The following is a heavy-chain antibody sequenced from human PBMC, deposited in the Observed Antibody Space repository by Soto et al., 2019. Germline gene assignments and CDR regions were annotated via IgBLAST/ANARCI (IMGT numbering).Heavy chain of an antibody. D-gene: IGHD6-19*01. V-gene: IGHV4-31*03. CDR1: GGSISSGGYY. J-gene: IGHJ4*02. CDR3: ARSETNPGYSSGWYLRAPPAPYAH. CDR2: IYYSGST. Sequence: QVQLQESGPGLVKPSQTLSLTCTVSGGSISSGGYYWSWIRQHPGKGLEWIGYIYYSGSTYYNPSLKSRVTISVDTSKNQFSLKLSSVTAADTAVYYCARSETNPGYSSGWYLRAPPAPYAHWGQGTLVTVSS.